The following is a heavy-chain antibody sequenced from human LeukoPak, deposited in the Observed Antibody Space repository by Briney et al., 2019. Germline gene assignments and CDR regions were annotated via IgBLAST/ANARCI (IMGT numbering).Heavy chain of an antibody. Sequence: GGSLRLSCAASGFTFSSYGMHWVRQAPGKGLEWVSGISWNSGSIGYADSVKGRFTISRDNAKNSLYLQMNSLRAEDTALYYCAKDAMYSSGWFDYWGQGTLVTVSS. CDR2: ISWNSGSI. CDR3: AKDAMYSSGWFDY. J-gene: IGHJ4*02. D-gene: IGHD6-19*01. V-gene: IGHV3-9*01. CDR1: GFTFSSYG.